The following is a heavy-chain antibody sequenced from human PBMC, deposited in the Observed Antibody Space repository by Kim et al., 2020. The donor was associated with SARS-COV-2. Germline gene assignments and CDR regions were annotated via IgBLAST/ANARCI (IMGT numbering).Heavy chain of an antibody. J-gene: IGHJ4*02. CDR1: GFTFSSYA. D-gene: IGHD5-12*01. CDR2: ISYDGSNK. V-gene: IGHV3-30-3*01. Sequence: GGSLRLSCAASGFTFSSYAMHWVRQAPGKGLEWVAVISYDGSNKYYADSVKGRFTISRDNSKNTLYLQMNSLRAEDTAVYYCARSDEYSGYDGLEGYFDYWGQGTLVTVSS. CDR3: ARSDEYSGYDGLEGYFDY.